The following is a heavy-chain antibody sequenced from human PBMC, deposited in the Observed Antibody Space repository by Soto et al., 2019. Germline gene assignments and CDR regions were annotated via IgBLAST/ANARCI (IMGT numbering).Heavy chain of an antibody. V-gene: IGHV1-18*01. CDR1: GYTFTSYG. J-gene: IGHJ5*02. CDR3: ARVFPAVIVPTAGNWVDP. CDR2: SSAYTGNT. Sequence: ASVKVSCKASGYTFTSYGISWVRQAPGQGLEWMGWSSAYTGNTNYAQKLQGRVTMTTDTSTSTAYMELRSLRSDDTAVYYCARVFPAVIVPTAGNWVDPWGQGTLVTVSS. D-gene: IGHD2-2*01.